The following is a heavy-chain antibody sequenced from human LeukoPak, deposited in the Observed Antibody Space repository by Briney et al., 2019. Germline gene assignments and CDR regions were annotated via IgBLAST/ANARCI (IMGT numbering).Heavy chain of an antibody. CDR1: GASIRSGDYY. Sequence: SQTLSLTCTVSGASIRSGDYYWSWIRQPPGEGLEWIGYIYDSGSTYYNPSLKSRITISVDTSGNRFSLKLSSVTATDTAVYYCARDCSGGSCYGAFDIWGQGTMVTVSS. V-gene: IGHV4-30-4*01. CDR2: IYDSGST. CDR3: ARDCSGGSCYGAFDI. J-gene: IGHJ3*02. D-gene: IGHD2-15*01.